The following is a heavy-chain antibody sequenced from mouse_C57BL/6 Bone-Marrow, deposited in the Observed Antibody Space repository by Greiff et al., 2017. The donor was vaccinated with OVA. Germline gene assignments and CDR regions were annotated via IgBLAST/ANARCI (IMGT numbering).Heavy chain of an antibody. CDR1: GYTFTSYW. D-gene: IGHD2-4*01. V-gene: IGHV1-50*01. CDR2: IDPSDSYT. J-gene: IGHJ2*01. CDR3: ARREGHYDYDGDVDY. Sequence: QVQLQQPGAELVKPGASVKLSCKASGYTFTSYWMQWVKQRPGQGLEWIGEIDPSDSYTNYNQKFKGKATLTVDTSSSTAYMQLSSLTSEDSAVYYCARREGHYDYDGDVDYWGQGTTLTVSS.